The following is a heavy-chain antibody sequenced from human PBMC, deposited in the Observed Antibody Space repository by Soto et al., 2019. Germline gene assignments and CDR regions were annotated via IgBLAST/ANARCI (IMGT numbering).Heavy chain of an antibody. J-gene: IGHJ4*02. D-gene: IGHD3-16*01. CDR3: AWGGARWPGYFDS. CDR2: IYYSGST. CDR1: GGSISGDYY. Sequence: QVRLHESGPGLVKPSQSLSLTCSVSGGSISGDYYWRWIRQSPEKGLEWIGYIYYSGSTFSNPAHQGPRSVTLTAAKTPCPRNMDLSTAAGAAVYYLAWGGARWPGYFDSWGQGALVAVSS. V-gene: IGHV4-30-4*08.